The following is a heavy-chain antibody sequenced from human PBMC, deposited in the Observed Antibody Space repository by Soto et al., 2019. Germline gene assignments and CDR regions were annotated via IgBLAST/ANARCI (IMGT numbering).Heavy chain of an antibody. CDR1: GFTFSVYS. J-gene: IGHJ4*02. CDR2: MTSDMKTI. V-gene: IGHV3-48*02. D-gene: IGHD6-19*01. CDR3: ARSVEGHFDY. Sequence: EVQLVESGGGLVQPGGSLRLSCAASGFTFSVYSMNWIRQAPGKGLQWVSYMTSDMKTIHYADSVKGRFTISRDIAKNLVYLQMTSLRDEDTAVYYCARSVEGHFDYWGQGALVTVSS.